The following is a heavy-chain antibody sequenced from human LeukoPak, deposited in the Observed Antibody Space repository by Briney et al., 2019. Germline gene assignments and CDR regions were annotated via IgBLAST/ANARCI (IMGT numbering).Heavy chain of an antibody. V-gene: IGHV1-2*02. CDR2: IYPNSGDT. CDR3: ARSGSDAFDI. Sequence: APAKVSCKASGYTFSGYYMHWVRQAPGQGLEWMGWIYPNSGDTKYAQKFQGRVTVTRDTSISTAFMEVSRLTSDDTAVYYCARSGSDAFDIWGQGTMVTVSS. D-gene: IGHD1-26*01. CDR1: GYTFSGYY. J-gene: IGHJ3*02.